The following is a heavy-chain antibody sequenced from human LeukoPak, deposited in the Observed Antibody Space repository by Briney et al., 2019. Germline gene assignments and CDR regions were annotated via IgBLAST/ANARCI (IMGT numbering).Heavy chain of an antibody. J-gene: IGHJ6*03. V-gene: IGHV4-59*12. CDR1: GGSISSYY. CDR3: ARGNYDSSGYRYYYYMDV. Sequence: SETLSLTCTVSGGSISSYYWSWIRQPPGKGLEWIGHIYYSGSTNYNPSLKSRVTISVDKSKNQFSLKLSSVTAADTAVYYCARGNYDSSGYRYYYYMDVWGKGTTVTVSS. CDR2: IYYSGST. D-gene: IGHD3-22*01.